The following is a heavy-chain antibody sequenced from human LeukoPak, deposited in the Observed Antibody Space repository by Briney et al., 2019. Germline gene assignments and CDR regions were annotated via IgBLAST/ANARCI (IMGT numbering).Heavy chain of an antibody. V-gene: IGHV4-59*01. D-gene: IGHD3-16*01. CDR3: TRGAGWLIDY. J-gene: IGHJ4*02. CDR1: DDSLSDYY. CDR2: FHNSGTS. Sequence: SETLSLTCTVSDDSLSDYYRGWIRQPPGKGLEWIGYFHNSGTSTYNPSLKGRVTISADTSKNQFSLKLNSLTTADTAVYYCTRGAGWLIDYWGQGTLVTVSS.